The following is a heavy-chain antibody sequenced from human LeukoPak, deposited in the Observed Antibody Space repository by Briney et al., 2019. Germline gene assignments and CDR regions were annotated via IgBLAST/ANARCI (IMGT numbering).Heavy chain of an antibody. CDR1: GYTFTSYA. Sequence: ASVKVSCKASGYTFTSYAMHWVRLAPGQRLEWKGLINAGNGNTKYSQKFQGRVTITRDPSASTAYMELSSLRSKDTAVYYCARGRLWFGQYYYYGMDVWGQGTTVTVSS. V-gene: IGHV1-3*01. J-gene: IGHJ6*01. CDR3: ARGRLWFGQYYYYGMDV. CDR2: INAGNGNT. D-gene: IGHD3-10*01.